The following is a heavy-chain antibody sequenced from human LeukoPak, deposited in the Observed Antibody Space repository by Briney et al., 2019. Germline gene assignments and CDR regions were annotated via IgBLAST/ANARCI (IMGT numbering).Heavy chain of an antibody. V-gene: IGHV3-21*05. CDR3: GTHAGRTGSDD. D-gene: IGHD3/OR15-3a*01. CDR2: ISGSGNDI. J-gene: IGHJ4*02. Sequence: GGSLRLSCAASGFTFSSYAMSWVRQAPGKGLEWVSYISGSGNDISYADSVKGRFTISRDNAKGSLYLQMNSLRAADTAVYYCGTHAGRTGSDDWGQGTLVTFSS. CDR1: GFTFSSYA.